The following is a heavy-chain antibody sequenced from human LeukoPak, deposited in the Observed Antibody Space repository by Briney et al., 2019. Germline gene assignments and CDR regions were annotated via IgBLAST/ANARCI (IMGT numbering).Heavy chain of an antibody. V-gene: IGHV1-18*04. CDR1: GYTFTSYG. J-gene: IGHJ4*02. CDR3: ARDGYSSGWYGIDY. D-gene: IGHD6-19*01. CDR2: ISAYNGNT. Sequence: ASVKVSCKASGYTFTSYGISWVRQAPGQGLEWMGWISAYNGNTNYAQKLQGGVTMSTDTSTSTAYMELRSLRSDDTAVYYCARDGYSSGWYGIDYWGQGTLVTVSS.